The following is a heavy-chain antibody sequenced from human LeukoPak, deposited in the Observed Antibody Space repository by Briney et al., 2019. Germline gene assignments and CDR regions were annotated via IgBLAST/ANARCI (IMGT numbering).Heavy chain of an antibody. V-gene: IGHV4-4*07. CDR3: ARESPHITFGGVHNWFDP. CDR1: GGSISSYY. Sequence: SETLSLTCTVSGGSISSYYWSWIRQPAGKGLEWIGRIYTSGSTNYNPSLKSRVTMSVDTSKNQFSLKLSSVTAADTAVYYCARESPHITFGGVHNWFDPWGQGTLVTVSS. CDR2: IYTSGST. J-gene: IGHJ5*02. D-gene: IGHD3-16*01.